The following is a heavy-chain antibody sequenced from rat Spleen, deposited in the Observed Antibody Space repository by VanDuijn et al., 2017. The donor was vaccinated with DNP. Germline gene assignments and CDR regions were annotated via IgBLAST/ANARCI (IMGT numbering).Heavy chain of an antibody. V-gene: IGHV2-8*01. Sequence: QVQLTESGPGLVQSSETLSLTCTVSGFSLTGYSVYWVRQPSGKGLEWMGRMRYDGDISYSSSLTSRLSISRDTSKNQVFLKMNSLQADDTGTYYCTRALRGPFDYWGQGVMVTVSS. D-gene: IGHD3-1*01. CDR2: MRYDGDI. J-gene: IGHJ2*01. CDR3: TRALRGPFDY. CDR1: GFSLTGYS.